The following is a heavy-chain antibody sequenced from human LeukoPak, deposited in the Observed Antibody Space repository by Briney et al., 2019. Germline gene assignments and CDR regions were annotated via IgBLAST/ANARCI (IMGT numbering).Heavy chain of an antibody. CDR1: GFTFSSYA. D-gene: IGHD1-26*01. CDR3: AKDVVGAINYFDY. V-gene: IGHV3-23*01. Sequence: PGGSLRPSCAASGFTFSSYAMSWVRRAPGKGLEWVSAISGSGGSTYYADSVKGRFTISRDNSKNTLYLQMNSLRAEDTAVYYCAKDVVGAINYFDYWGQGTLVTVSS. J-gene: IGHJ4*02. CDR2: ISGSGGST.